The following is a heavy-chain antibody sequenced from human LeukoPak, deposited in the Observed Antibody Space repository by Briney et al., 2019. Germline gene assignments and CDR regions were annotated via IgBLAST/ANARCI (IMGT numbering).Heavy chain of an antibody. Sequence: ASVKVSCKASGGTFSSYAISWVRQAPGQGLEWMGRIIPILGIAHYAQKFQGRVTITADKSTSTAYMELSSLRSEDTAVYYCARYCSGGSCLYYYGMDVWGQGTTVTVSS. CDR2: IIPILGIA. CDR3: ARYCSGGSCLYYYGMDV. D-gene: IGHD2-15*01. CDR1: GGTFSSYA. J-gene: IGHJ6*02. V-gene: IGHV1-69*04.